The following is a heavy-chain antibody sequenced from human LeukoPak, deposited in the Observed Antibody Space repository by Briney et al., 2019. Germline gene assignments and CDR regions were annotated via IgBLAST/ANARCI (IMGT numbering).Heavy chain of an antibody. V-gene: IGHV1-18*01. D-gene: IGHD6-13*01. Sequence: ASVKVSCKASGYTFTSYGISWVRQAPGQGLEWMGWISAYNGNTNYAQKLQGRVTMTTDTPTSTAYMELRSLRSDDTAVYYCARDYGTGYSSSWRPEYFQHWGQGTLVTVSS. J-gene: IGHJ1*01. CDR1: GYTFTSYG. CDR3: ARDYGTGYSSSWRPEYFQH. CDR2: ISAYNGNT.